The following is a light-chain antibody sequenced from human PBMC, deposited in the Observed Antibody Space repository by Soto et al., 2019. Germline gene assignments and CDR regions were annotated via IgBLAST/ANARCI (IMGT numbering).Light chain of an antibody. Sequence: EIVLTQSPATLSLSPGERATLSCRASQSVSSYLAWYQQKPGQAPRLLIYDASNRATGIPARFSGSGSGTDCTLTISSLEPEDFAVYYCQQRVTFGQGTKLEIK. CDR2: DAS. V-gene: IGKV3-11*01. CDR3: QQRVT. J-gene: IGKJ2*01. CDR1: QSVSSY.